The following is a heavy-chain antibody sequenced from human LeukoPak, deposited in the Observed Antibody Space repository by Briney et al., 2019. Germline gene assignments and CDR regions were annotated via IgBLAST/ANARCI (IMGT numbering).Heavy chain of an antibody. Sequence: ASVKVSCKASGYTFTGYYVHWVRQAPGQGLEWMGWIDPNSGGTNYAQKFQGRVTMTRDTSISTAYMELRSLRSDDTAVYYCARAGKYYYDSSGYYWGQGTLVTVSS. CDR3: ARAGKYYYDSSGYY. CDR2: IDPNSGGT. D-gene: IGHD3-22*01. CDR1: GYTFTGYY. V-gene: IGHV1-2*02. J-gene: IGHJ4*02.